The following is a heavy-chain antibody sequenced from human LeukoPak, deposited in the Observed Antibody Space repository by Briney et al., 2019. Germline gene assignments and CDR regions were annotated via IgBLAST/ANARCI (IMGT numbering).Heavy chain of an antibody. CDR1: GFTFSSYA. J-gene: IGHJ3*02. D-gene: IGHD6-13*01. CDR2: ISGSGGST. Sequence: PGRSLRLSCAASGFTFSSYAMSWVRQAPGKGLEWVSAISGSGGSTYYADSVKGRFTISRDNSKNTLYLQMNSLRAEDTAVYYCAKVGQQLVITDAFDIWGQGTMVTVSS. V-gene: IGHV3-23*01. CDR3: AKVGQQLVITDAFDI.